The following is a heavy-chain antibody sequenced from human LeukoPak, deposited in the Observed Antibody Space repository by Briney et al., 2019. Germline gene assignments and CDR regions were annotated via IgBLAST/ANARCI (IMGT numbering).Heavy chain of an antibody. CDR3: AKGASGGYYYYYMDV. CDR1: GFTFSSYA. Sequence: GGSLRLSCAASGFTFSSYAMSWVRQAPRKGLEWVSAISGSGGSTYYADSVKGRFTISRDNSKNTLYLQMNSLRAEDTAVYYCAKGASGGYYYYYMDVWGKGTTVTVSS. J-gene: IGHJ6*03. D-gene: IGHD2-21*01. V-gene: IGHV3-23*01. CDR2: ISGSGGST.